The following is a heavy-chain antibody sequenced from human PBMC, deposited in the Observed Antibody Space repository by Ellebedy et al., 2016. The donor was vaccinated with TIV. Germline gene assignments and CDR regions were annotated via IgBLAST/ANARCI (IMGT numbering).Heavy chain of an antibody. J-gene: IGHJ4*02. CDR1: GYTFTSYA. CDR2: ISAYNGNT. Sequence: AASVKVSCKASGYTFTSYAMHWVRQAPGQGLEWMGWISAYNGNTNYAQKLQGRVTMTTDTSTSTAYMELRSLRSDDTAVYYCARGYSGWYAFRGDLDYWGQGTLVTVSS. CDR3: ARGYSGWYAFRGDLDY. V-gene: IGHV1-18*01. D-gene: IGHD6-19*01.